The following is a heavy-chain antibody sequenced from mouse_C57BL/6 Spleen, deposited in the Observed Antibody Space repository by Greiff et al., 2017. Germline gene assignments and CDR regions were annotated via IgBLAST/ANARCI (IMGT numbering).Heavy chain of an antibody. CDR2: INYDGSST. Sequence: DVHLVESEGGLVQPGSSMKLSCTASGFTFSDYYMAWVRQVPEKGLEWVANINYDGSSTYYLDSLKSRFIISRDNAKNILYLQMSSLKSEDTATHYCARRDTGYAMDYWGQGTSVTVSS. D-gene: IGHD3-3*01. J-gene: IGHJ4*01. CDR1: GFTFSDYY. V-gene: IGHV5-16*02. CDR3: ARRDTGYAMDY.